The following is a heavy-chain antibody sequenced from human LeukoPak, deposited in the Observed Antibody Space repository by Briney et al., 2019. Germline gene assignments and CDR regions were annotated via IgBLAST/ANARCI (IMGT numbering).Heavy chain of an antibody. J-gene: IGHJ4*02. V-gene: IGHV3-33*01. Sequence: GGSLRLSCAASGFTFSSYGMHWVRQAPGKGLEWVAVIWYDGSNKYYADSVKGRFTISRDNSENTLYLQMNSLRAEDTALYYCSRDGEHGYNDIDFWGQGTLVTVSS. CDR1: GFTFSSYG. CDR3: SRDGEHGYNDIDF. CDR2: IWYDGSNK. D-gene: IGHD5-24*01.